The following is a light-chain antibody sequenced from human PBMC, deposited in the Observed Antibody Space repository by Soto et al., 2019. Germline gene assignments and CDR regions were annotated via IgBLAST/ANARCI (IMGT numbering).Light chain of an antibody. J-gene: IGLJ1*01. CDR1: IPNIGGNS. Sequence: QSLLTQPPSVSAAPGQKVTISCSGSIPNIGGNSVSWYQQLPVTAPKLLIYDDNKRPSGIPDRFSGSKSGTSATLGITGFQTGDEADYYCGSWDSSLSASVFGTGTKVTVL. CDR2: DDN. V-gene: IGLV1-51*01. CDR3: GSWDSSLSASV.